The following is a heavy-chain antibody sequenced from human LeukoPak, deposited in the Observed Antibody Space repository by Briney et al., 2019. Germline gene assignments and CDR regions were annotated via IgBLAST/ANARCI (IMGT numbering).Heavy chain of an antibody. D-gene: IGHD3-9*01. V-gene: IGHV3-23*01. Sequence: GGSLRLSCAASGFTFSSYGMSWVRQAPGKGLEWVSGISGSGSSTYYADPVKGRFTISRDNSKNTLFLQMNSLRAEDTAVYYCAKDTDYILTGYYLFWGQGTLVTVSS. CDR3: AKDTDYILTGYYLF. CDR1: GFTFSSYG. J-gene: IGHJ4*02. CDR2: ISGSGSST.